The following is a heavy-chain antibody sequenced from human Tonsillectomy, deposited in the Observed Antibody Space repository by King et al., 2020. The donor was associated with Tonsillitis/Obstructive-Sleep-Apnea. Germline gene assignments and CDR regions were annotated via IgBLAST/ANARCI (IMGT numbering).Heavy chain of an antibody. Sequence: ITLKESGPTLVKPTQTLTLTCTFSGFSLSTSGVGVGWIRQPPGKALEWLALIYWDDDKRYSPSLKSRLTITKDTSKNQVVLTMTNMDPVDTGTYYCAPTRGGDGDLLSDRFDPWGQGTLVTVSS. J-gene: IGHJ5*02. CDR2: IYWDDDK. V-gene: IGHV2-5*02. D-gene: IGHD3-10*01. CDR1: GFSLSTSGVG. CDR3: APTRGGDGDLLSDRFDP.